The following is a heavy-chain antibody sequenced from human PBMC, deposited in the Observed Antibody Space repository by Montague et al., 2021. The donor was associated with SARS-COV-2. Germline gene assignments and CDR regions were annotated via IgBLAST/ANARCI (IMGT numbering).Heavy chain of an antibody. CDR3: VRGNMERIDY. Sequence: SLRLSCAASGFPSRNYWMHWVRQAPGKGLVWVSRINNEGSTIIYADSVRGRSTISRDNAKNKLYLQMDSLRAEDTAVYYCVRGNMERIDYWGQGTLVTVSS. CDR2: INNEGSTI. D-gene: IGHD2/OR15-2a*01. J-gene: IGHJ4*02. CDR1: GFPSRNYW. V-gene: IGHV3-74*01.